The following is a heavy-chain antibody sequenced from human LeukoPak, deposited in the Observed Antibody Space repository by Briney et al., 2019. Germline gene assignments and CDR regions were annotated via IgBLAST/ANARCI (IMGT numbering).Heavy chain of an antibody. Sequence: GGSLRLSCAASGFTFTTYAITWVRQAPGKGLEWVSGISGDGDKAYYADSVNGRFTISRDNSRNTVSLHMSSLRAEDTALYYCAKGLALAGTGGGFDAWGQGTRVAVSS. CDR2: ISGDGDKA. V-gene: IGHV3-23*01. D-gene: IGHD6-19*01. CDR1: GFTFTTYA. J-gene: IGHJ3*01. CDR3: AKGLALAGTGGGFDA.